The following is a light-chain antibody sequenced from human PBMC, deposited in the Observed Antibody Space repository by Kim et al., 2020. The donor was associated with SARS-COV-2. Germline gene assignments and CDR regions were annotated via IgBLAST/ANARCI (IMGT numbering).Light chain of an antibody. CDR1: QSVSIY. CDR3: QQRSNWPLT. CDR2: DAS. Sequence: LSPGERATLSCRASQSVSIYVAWYQQKPGQPPRLLIYDASNRATGIPARFSGSGSGTDFTLTISRLEPEDFAVYYCQQRSNWPLTFGQGTRLDIK. J-gene: IGKJ5*01. V-gene: IGKV3-11*01.